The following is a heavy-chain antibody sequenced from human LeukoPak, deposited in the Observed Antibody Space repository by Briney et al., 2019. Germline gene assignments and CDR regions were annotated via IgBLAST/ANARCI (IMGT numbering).Heavy chain of an antibody. Sequence: SETLSLTCTVSGGSISSYYWSWIRQPPGKGLEWIGYIYYSGSTNYNPSLKSRVTISVDTSKNQFSLKLSSVTAADTAVYYCARRVNGDYLDYWGQGTLVTVSS. CDR3: ARRVNGDYLDY. CDR1: GGSISSYY. V-gene: IGHV4-59*08. D-gene: IGHD4-17*01. J-gene: IGHJ4*02. CDR2: IYYSGST.